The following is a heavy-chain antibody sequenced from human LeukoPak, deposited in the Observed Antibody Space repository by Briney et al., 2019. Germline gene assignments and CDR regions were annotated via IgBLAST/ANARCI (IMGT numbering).Heavy chain of an antibody. D-gene: IGHD1-26*01. J-gene: IGHJ2*01. V-gene: IGHV4-34*01. CDR2: INHSGST. CDR3: ARGYSGSYSLNWYFDL. Sequence: SETLSLTCAVYGGSFSGYYRSWIRQPPGKGLEWVGEINHSGSTNYNPSLKSRVTISVDTSKNQFSLKLSSVTAADTAVYYCARGYSGSYSLNWYFDLWGRGTLVTVSS. CDR1: GGSFSGYY.